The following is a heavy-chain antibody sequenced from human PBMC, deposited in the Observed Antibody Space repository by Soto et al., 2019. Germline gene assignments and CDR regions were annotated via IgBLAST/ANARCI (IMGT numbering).Heavy chain of an antibody. CDR2: IIPIFGTA. V-gene: IGHV1-69*13. CDR3: LVVITTYDAFDI. J-gene: IGHJ3*02. CDR1: GGTFSSYA. D-gene: IGHD3-22*01. Sequence: SVKVSCKASGGTFSSYAISWVRQAPGQGLEWMGGIIPIFGTANYAQKFQGRVTITADESTSTAYMELSSLRSEDTAVYYCLVVITTYDAFDIWGQGTMVTVSS.